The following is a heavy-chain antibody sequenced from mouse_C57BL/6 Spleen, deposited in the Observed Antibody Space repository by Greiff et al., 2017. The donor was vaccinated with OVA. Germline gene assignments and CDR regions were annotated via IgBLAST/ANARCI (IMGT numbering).Heavy chain of an antibody. V-gene: IGHV1-39*01. CDR1: GYSFTDYN. CDR2: INPNYGTT. J-gene: IGHJ2*01. Sequence: VQLQQSGPELVKPGASVKISCKASGYSFTDYNMNWVKQSNGKSLEWIGVINPNYGTTSYNQKFKGKATLTVDQSSSTAYMQLNNLTTENSAVYYCARYYYDYDEGYLDYWGQGTTLTVSS. D-gene: IGHD2-4*01. CDR3: ARYYYDYDEGYLDY.